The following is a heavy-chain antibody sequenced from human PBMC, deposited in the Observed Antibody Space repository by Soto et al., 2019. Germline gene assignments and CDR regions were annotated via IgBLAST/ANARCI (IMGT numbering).Heavy chain of an antibody. Sequence: SVKVSCKASGGTFSSYAISWVRQAPGQGLEWMGGIIPIFGTANYAQEFQGRVTITADESTSTAYMELSSLRSEDTAVYYCAKDSSSYYDILTGWVYYYGMDVWGQGTTVTVSS. J-gene: IGHJ6*02. D-gene: IGHD3-9*01. CDR1: GGTFSSYA. CDR2: IIPIFGTA. CDR3: AKDSSSYYDILTGWVYYYGMDV. V-gene: IGHV1-69*13.